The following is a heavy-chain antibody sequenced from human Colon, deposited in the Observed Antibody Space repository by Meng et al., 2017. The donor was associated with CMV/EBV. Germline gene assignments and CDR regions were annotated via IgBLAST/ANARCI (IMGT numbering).Heavy chain of an antibody. CDR3: AKDQASITIFGVEPFDY. CDR1: GLTFGSYG. CDR2: ISISGGGT. J-gene: IGHJ4*02. V-gene: IGHV3-23*01. Sequence: GESLKISCAASGLTFGSYGMSWVRQAPGKGLEWVSTISISGGGTYYADSVKGRFTISRDNSKNTLYLQMNSLRAEDTAVYYCAKDQASITIFGVEPFDYWGQGTLVTVSS. D-gene: IGHD3-3*01.